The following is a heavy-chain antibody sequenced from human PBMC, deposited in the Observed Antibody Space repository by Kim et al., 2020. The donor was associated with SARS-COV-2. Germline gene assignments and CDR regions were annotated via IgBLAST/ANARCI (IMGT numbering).Heavy chain of an antibody. Sequence: SVKVSCKASRDTLSGYAISWVRQAPGHGLEWMGRIIPILAISNYPHQFQGRVTITADKSTSTVYMELRSLRSEDTAVYYCAKERDNYFDYWGQGTLVTVSS. CDR1: RDTLSGYA. J-gene: IGHJ4*02. V-gene: IGHV1-69*04. CDR2: IIPILAIS. CDR3: AKERDNYFDY.